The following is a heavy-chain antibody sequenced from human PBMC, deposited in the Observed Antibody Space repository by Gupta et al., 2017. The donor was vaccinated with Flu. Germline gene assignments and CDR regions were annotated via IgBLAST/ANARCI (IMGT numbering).Heavy chain of an antibody. CDR3: ARGVFGGVFWYFDL. J-gene: IGHJ2*01. CDR2: IHHIGST. Sequence: VLLPASGPGLVMAPVTRSLACVVSGASISPYYWSWVRQPPGKGLEWIGYIHHIGSTKYNPSLRSRATISIDTSRKQFSLKLTSLTAADTAVYYCARGVFGGVFWYFDLWGRGTPATVSS. CDR1: GASISPYY. D-gene: IGHD3-16*01. V-gene: IGHV4-59*01.